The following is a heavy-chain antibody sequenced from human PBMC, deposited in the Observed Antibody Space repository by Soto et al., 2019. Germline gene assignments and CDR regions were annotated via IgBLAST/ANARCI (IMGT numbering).Heavy chain of an antibody. V-gene: IGHV2-5*02. CDR2: IYWDDDK. CDR3: AHIDPEIVTVGGHGGFDY. D-gene: IGHD5-12*01. CDR1: GFSLTSGVG. Sequence: QITLKESGPTLVRPPQPLTLTCTFSGFSLTSGVGVGWIRQPPGKALEWLALIYWDDDKRSSPSLKNRLTITKDTSKNQMVLTMTNVGPVDTATYFCAHIDPEIVTVGGHGGFDYWGQGTLVTVSS. J-gene: IGHJ4*02.